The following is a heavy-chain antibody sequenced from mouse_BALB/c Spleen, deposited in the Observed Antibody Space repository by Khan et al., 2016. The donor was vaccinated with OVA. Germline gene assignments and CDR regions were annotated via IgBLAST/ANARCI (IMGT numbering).Heavy chain of an antibody. CDR3: ARRGYDYGRGALFAY. J-gene: IGHJ3*01. V-gene: IGHV2-2*02. CDR2: IWSAGST. D-gene: IGHD2-4*01. CDR1: GFSLTNYS. Sequence: QVQLKQSGPGLVQPSQSLSITRTVSGFSLTNYSVHWVRQSPGKGLEWLGVIWSAGSTDYNAAFISRLTIRQDNSRSQVFLKMNSLQPNDTAIYYCARRGYDYGRGALFAYWGQGTLVTVSA.